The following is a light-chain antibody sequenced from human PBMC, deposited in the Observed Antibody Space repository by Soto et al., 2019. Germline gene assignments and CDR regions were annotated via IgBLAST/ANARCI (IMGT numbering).Light chain of an antibody. J-gene: IGLJ3*02. Sequence: QSALTQPASVSGSPGQSITISCTGTSSDVGAYNYVSWYQHHPGKAPKLMIYDVSNRPSGVSNRFSGSKSGNTASLTISGLQAEDEADYYCSSYTSSSWVFGGGTQLTV. CDR3: SSYTSSSWV. CDR2: DVS. CDR1: SSDVGAYNY. V-gene: IGLV2-14*03.